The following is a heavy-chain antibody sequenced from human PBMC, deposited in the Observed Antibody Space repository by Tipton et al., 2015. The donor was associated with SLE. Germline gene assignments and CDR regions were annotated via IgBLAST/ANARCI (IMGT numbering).Heavy chain of an antibody. D-gene: IGHD3-16*01. J-gene: IGHJ4*02. CDR2: INHSGST. Sequence: TLSLTCTVSGGSISSSSYYWGWIRQPPGKGLEWIGEINHSGSTNYNPSLKSRVTISVDTSKNQFSLKLSSVTAADTAVYYCAATWKTPPLGALANHYWGQGTLVTVSS. CDR1: GGSISSSSYY. CDR3: AATWKTPPLGALANHY. V-gene: IGHV4-39*07.